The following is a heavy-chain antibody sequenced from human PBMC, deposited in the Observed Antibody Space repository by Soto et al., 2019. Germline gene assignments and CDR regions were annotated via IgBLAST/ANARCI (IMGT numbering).Heavy chain of an antibody. Sequence: PGESLKISCKGSGYNFGGYWIGWVRQMPGKGLELMGSFYPGDSDTRYSPSFQGQVTMSGDKSSSTAYLHWGSLKASDTAIYYCGRHVAAGYGGYDSPLDPWGQGTLVTVSS. CDR1: GYNFGGYW. CDR2: FYPGDSDT. D-gene: IGHD5-12*01. J-gene: IGHJ5*02. CDR3: GRHVAAGYGGYDSPLDP. V-gene: IGHV5-51*01.